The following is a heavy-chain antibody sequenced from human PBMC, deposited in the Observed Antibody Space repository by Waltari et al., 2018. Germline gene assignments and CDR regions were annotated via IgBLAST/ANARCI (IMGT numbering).Heavy chain of an antibody. CDR1: GFTFSSYA. CDR2: IGGRGGST. V-gene: IGHV3-23*01. CDR3: AKDWGIAVTWFDP. J-gene: IGHJ5*02. D-gene: IGHD6-19*01. Sequence: EVQLLESGGGLVQPGGSLRLSCAASGFTFSSYAMSWVRQAPGKGREGVSAIGGRGGSTYYADSVKGRFTISRDNSKNTLYLQMNSLRAEDTAVYYCAKDWGIAVTWFDPWGQGTLVTVSS.